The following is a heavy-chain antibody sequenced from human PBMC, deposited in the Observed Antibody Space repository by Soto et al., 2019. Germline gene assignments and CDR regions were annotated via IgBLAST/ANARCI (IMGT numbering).Heavy chain of an antibody. J-gene: IGHJ6*02. CDR1: GYTFTSYG. Sequence: QVQLVQSGAEVKKPGASVKVSCKASGYTFTSYGISWVRQAPGQGLEWMGWISAYNGNTNYAQKLQGRVTMTTDTSTSTAYMELRSLRSDDTAAYYCSRLDVDTEHLSSAHYGMDVWGQGTTVTVSS. CDR2: ISAYNGNT. CDR3: SRLDVDTEHLSSAHYGMDV. D-gene: IGHD5-18*01. V-gene: IGHV1-18*01.